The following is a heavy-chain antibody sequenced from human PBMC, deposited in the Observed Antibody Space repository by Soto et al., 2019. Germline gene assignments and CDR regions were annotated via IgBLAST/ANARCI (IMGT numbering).Heavy chain of an antibody. CDR1: GFTFSGSA. CDR2: IRSKANSYAT. CDR3: TRLDRLGGRDAFDI. Sequence: PGGSLRLSXAASGFTFSGSAMHWVRQASGKGLEWVGRIRSKANSYATAYAASVKGRFTISRDDSKNTAHLQMNSLKTEDTAVYYCTRLDRLGGRDAFDIWGQGTMVTVSS. D-gene: IGHD2-15*01. J-gene: IGHJ3*02. V-gene: IGHV3-73*01.